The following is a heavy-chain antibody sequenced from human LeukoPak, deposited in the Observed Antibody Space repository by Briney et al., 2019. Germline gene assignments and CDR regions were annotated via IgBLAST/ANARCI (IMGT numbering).Heavy chain of an antibody. CDR2: ISYDGINK. V-gene: IGHV3-30*03. D-gene: IGHD3-3*01. CDR3: NFWSGLLEAGAFDI. CDR1: GFTFSSYG. J-gene: IGHJ3*02. Sequence: PGGSLRLSCAASGFTFSSYGMHWVRQAPGKGLEWVAVISYDGINKYYADSVKGRFTISRDNSKNTLYLQMNSLRAEDTAVYYCNFWSGLLEAGAFDIWGQGTMVTVFS.